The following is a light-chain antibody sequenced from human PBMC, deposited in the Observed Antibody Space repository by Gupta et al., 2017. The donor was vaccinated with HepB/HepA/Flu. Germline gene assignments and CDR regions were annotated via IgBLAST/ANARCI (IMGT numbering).Light chain of an antibody. V-gene: IGKV1-5*03. Sequence: DIQMTQSPSTLSASIGDRVTITCRASQSISSWLAWYQQKPGKAPKLLISKASRVERGVPSRFFGCGEKKEFTHTSSRRQYDDCAYYYAQYDNSYRTFGEGTKVEIK. CDR2: KAS. CDR1: QSISSW. CDR3: QYDNSYRT. J-gene: IGKJ4*02.